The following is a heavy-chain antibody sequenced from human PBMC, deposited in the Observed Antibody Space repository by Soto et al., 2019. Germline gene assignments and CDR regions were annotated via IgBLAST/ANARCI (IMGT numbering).Heavy chain of an antibody. CDR2: ISYDGSNK. Sequence: GSLRLSCAASGFTFSSYGMHWVRQAPGKGLEWVAVISYDGSNKYYADSVKGRFTISRDNSKNTLYLQMNSLRAEDTAVYYCAKEYDFWSGYYPSWYYGMDVWGQGTTVTVSS. CDR3: AKEYDFWSGYYPSWYYGMDV. V-gene: IGHV3-30*18. J-gene: IGHJ6*02. D-gene: IGHD3-3*01. CDR1: GFTFSSYG.